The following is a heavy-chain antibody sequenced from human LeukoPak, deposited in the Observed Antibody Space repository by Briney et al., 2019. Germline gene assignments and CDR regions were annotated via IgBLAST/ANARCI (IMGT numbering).Heavy chain of an antibody. CDR1: GFTFNNYG. J-gene: IGHJ6*03. CDR3: ARGSGGSYYGYYYYMDV. Sequence: GGSLRLSCAASGFTFNNYGMHWVRQAPGKGVEWVTFIRFDGRNKYYADSVKGRFTISRDNSKNTLNLQMNSLRTEDTAVYYCARGSGGSYYGYYYYMDVWGKGTTVTVSS. V-gene: IGHV3-30*02. CDR2: IRFDGRNK. D-gene: IGHD1-26*01.